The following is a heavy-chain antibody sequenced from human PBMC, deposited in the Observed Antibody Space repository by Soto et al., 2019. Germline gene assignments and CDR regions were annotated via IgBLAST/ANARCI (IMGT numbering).Heavy chain of an antibody. J-gene: IGHJ5*02. CDR1: GYSFASYG. D-gene: IGHD3-10*01. V-gene: IGHV1-18*01. CDR2: ISAYNGNT. Sequence: ASAKVSCKASGYSFASYGISWVRQAPGQGLEWMGWISAYNGNTNYAQKLQGRVTMTTDTSTSTAYMELRSLRSDDTAVFYCARVFEGSWFDPWGKGTLVPVPQ. CDR3: ARVFEGSWFDP.